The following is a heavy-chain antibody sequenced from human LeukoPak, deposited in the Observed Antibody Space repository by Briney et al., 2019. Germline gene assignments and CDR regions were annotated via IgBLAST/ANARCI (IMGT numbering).Heavy chain of an antibody. J-gene: IGHJ4*02. CDR3: ARMSPRATMASFDY. V-gene: IGHV4-59*01. CDR2: IYYSGST. D-gene: IGHD1-26*01. Sequence: SETLSLTCTVSGGSISSYYWSWIRQPPGKGLEWIGYIYYSGSTNYNPSLKSRVTISVDTSKNQFSLKLSSVTAADAAVYYCARMSPRATMASFDYLDQGTLVTVSS. CDR1: GGSISSYY.